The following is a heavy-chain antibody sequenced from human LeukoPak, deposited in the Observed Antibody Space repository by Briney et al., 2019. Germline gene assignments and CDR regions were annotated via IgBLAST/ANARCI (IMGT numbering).Heavy chain of an antibody. CDR2: IKSDGSSA. Sequence: GGSLRLSCAASGFTFSNYWIHWVRQAPGKGLVWVSRIKSDGSSASYADSVRGRFTISSDNANNTIYLQMNSLRAEDSALYYCARDPHGGTESDPHDAFDLWGQGTMVTVSS. V-gene: IGHV3-74*01. CDR3: ARDPHGGTESDPHDAFDL. D-gene: IGHD3/OR15-3a*01. J-gene: IGHJ3*01. CDR1: GFTFSNYW.